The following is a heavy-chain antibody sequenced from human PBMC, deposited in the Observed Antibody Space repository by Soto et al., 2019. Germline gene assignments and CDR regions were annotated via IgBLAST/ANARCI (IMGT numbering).Heavy chain of an antibody. J-gene: IGHJ3*02. CDR2: IYYSGST. V-gene: IGHV4-61*08. CDR1: GDSINSGGSY. Sequence: SETLSLTCTVSGDSINSGGSYWSWIRQPPGKGLEWIGYIYYSGSTNYNPSLKSRVTISVDTSKNQFSLKLSSVTAADTAVYYCARRYGKNAFDIWGQGTMVT. D-gene: IGHD5-18*01. CDR3: ARRYGKNAFDI.